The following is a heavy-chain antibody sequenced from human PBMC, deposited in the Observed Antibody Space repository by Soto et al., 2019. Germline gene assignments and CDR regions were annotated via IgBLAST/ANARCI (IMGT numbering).Heavy chain of an antibody. CDR3: ARGGVTTRTFDY. CDR2: IYPSNSDT. Sequence: PGESLKISCNGSGYNFAGYSIALVRPISGKGLVVIGIIYPSNSDTRYRLSFQSQITISADKSISSAYLQWRSLRASDTAMSYCARGGVTTRTFDYWGQGTPVTVSS. CDR1: GYNFAGYS. D-gene: IGHD3-3*01. V-gene: IGHV5-51*01. J-gene: IGHJ4*02.